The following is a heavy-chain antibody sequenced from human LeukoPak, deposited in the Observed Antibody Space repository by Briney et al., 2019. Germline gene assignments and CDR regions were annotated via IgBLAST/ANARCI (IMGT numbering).Heavy chain of an antibody. CDR3: ARVQVPAYCGGDCYPIHFDY. V-gene: IGHV4-30-2*01. CDR2: IYHSGST. Sequence: SETLSLTCTVSGGSISSGGYYWSWIRQPPGKGLEWIGYIYHSGSTYYNPSLKSRVTISVDTSKNQFSLKLSSVTAADTAVYYCARVQVPAYCGGDCYPIHFDYWGQGTLVTVSS. J-gene: IGHJ4*02. D-gene: IGHD2-21*02. CDR1: GGSISSGGYY.